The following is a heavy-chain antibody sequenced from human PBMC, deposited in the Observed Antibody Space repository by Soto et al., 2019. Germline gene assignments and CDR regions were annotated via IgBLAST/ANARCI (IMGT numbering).Heavy chain of an antibody. V-gene: IGHV4-59*08. D-gene: IGHD1-7*01. CDR3: ARHVSKLELLSWFDP. CDR2: IYYSGST. CDR1: GGSISSYY. Sequence: SETLSLTCTVSGGSISSYYWSWVRQPPGKGLEWIGYIYYSGSTNYNPSLKSRVTISVDTSKNQFSLKLSSVTAADTAVYYCARHVSKLELLSWFDPWGQGTLVTVSS. J-gene: IGHJ5*02.